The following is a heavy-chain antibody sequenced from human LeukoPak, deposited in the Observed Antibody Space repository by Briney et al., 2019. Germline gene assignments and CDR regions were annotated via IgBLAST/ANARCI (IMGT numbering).Heavy chain of an antibody. J-gene: IGHJ4*02. CDR1: GFSFSNYN. Sequence: GGSLRLSCAASGFSFSNYNMNWVRQAPGKGLEWVASIWSDGSNGNYADSVKGRFTISRDNSKNTLYLQMNSLRAEDTAVYYCAKDWSGPLDYWGQGTRVTVSS. V-gene: IGHV3-30*02. CDR3: AKDWSGPLDY. D-gene: IGHD3/OR15-3a*01. CDR2: IWSDGSNG.